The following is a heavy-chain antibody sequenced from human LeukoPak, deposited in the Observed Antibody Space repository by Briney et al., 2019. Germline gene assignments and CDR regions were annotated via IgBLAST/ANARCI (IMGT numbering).Heavy chain of an antibody. D-gene: IGHD2-8*01. Sequence: GGSLRLFCATSGFAFSNYAMSWFRQAPGKGLEWVSGISGVNTYYADSVKGRFTISRDNSKNVLYVQMNRLRVEDTAVYFCAKDVCTSPRCLLYSDSWGQGTLVTVSS. CDR1: GFAFSNYA. J-gene: IGHJ4*02. V-gene: IGHV3-23*01. CDR3: AKDVCTSPRCLLYSDS. CDR2: ISGVNT.